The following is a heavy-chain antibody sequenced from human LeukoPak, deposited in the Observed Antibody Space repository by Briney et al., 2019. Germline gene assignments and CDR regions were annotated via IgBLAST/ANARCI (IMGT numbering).Heavy chain of an antibody. V-gene: IGHV3-48*01. CDR3: ARVGCSSTSCLYQGYFQY. Sequence: PGGSLRLSCAASGFTFSRYSMNWVRQAPGKGLEWISYISSSSSTIDYADSVKGRFTISRDNAKNSLYLQMNSLRAEDTAMYYCARVGCSSTSCLYQGYFQYWGQGTLITVSS. CDR2: ISSSSSTI. J-gene: IGHJ1*01. CDR1: GFTFSRYS. D-gene: IGHD2-2*01.